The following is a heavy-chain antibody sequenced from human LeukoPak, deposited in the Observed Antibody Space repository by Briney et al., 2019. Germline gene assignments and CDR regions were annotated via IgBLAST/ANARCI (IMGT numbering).Heavy chain of an antibody. Sequence: PSQTLSLTCTVSGGSISSGGYYWSWIRQHPGKGLEWIGYIYYSGSTYYNPSLKSRVTISVDTSKNQFSLKLSPVTAADTAVYYCARDKDDFWSGYYTEPRYYYYYMDVWGKGTTVTVSS. D-gene: IGHD3-3*01. CDR3: ARDKDDFWSGYYTEPRYYYYYMDV. J-gene: IGHJ6*03. CDR1: GGSISSGGYY. V-gene: IGHV4-31*03. CDR2: IYYSGST.